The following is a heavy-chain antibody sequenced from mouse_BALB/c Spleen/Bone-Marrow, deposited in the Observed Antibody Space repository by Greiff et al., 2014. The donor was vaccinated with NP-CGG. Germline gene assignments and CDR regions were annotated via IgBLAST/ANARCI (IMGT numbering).Heavy chain of an antibody. CDR1: GFNIKDTY. Sequence: DVHLVESGAELVKPGASVKLSCTASGFNIKDTYMHWVKQRPEQGLEWIGRIDPANGNTKYDPKFQGKATITADTSSNTAYLQLSSLTSEDTAVYYCAIYYDGSSGFAYWGQGTLVTVSA. V-gene: IGHV14-3*02. CDR3: AIYYDGSSGFAY. J-gene: IGHJ3*01. D-gene: IGHD1-1*01. CDR2: IDPANGNT.